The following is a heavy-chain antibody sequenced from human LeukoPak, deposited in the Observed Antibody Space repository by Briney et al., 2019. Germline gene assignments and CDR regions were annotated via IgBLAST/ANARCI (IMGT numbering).Heavy chain of an antibody. Sequence: ASVKVSCKASGYTFTDYYMHWVRQAPGQGLEWMGRINPNSGDTIYAQKFQGRVTMTRDTSIITAYMELSRLRSDGTAVYYCARDEGSSGCDYWGQGTLVTVSS. V-gene: IGHV1-2*06. D-gene: IGHD6-19*01. J-gene: IGHJ4*02. CDR3: ARDEGSSGCDY. CDR1: GYTFTDYY. CDR2: INPNSGDT.